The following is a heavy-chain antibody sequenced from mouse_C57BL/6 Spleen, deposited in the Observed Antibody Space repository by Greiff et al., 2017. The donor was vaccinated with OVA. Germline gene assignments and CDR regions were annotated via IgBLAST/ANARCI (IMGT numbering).Heavy chain of an antibody. D-gene: IGHD4-1*01. CDR2: IYPGDGDT. Sequence: QVQLQQSGPELVKPGASVKISCKASGYAFSSSWMNWVKQRPGKGLEWIGRIYPGDGDTNYNGKFKGKATLTADKSSSTAYMQLSSLTSEDSAVYFCARSAGTGYAMDYWGQGTSVTVSS. CDR1: GYAFSSSW. J-gene: IGHJ4*01. CDR3: ARSAGTGYAMDY. V-gene: IGHV1-82*01.